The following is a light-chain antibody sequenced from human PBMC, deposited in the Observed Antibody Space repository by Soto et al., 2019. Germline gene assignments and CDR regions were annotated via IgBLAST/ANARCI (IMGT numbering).Light chain of an antibody. CDR2: DAS. CDR3: QQYENYWK. J-gene: IGKJ1*01. V-gene: IGKV1-5*01. CDR1: QTISDW. Sequence: EIHMTHSPSTLSASIGDRVIINCRASQTISDWLAWYQQKPGKAPSLLVYDASKLQTGVPSRFRGSGSGTEFTLTISSLQPDDFGIYYCQQYENYWKFGQGTTVDIK.